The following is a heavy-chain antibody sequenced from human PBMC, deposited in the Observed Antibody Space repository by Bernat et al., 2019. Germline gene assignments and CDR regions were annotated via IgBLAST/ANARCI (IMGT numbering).Heavy chain of an antibody. D-gene: IGHD1-1*01. J-gene: IGHJ4*02. CDR1: GFTFSSYG. CDR2: IWYDGSNK. CDR3: ARDPYNWNDAGLDY. Sequence: QVQLVESGGGVVQPGRSLRLSCAASGFTFSSYGMHWVRQAPGTGMEWVAVIWYDGSNKYYADSVKGRFTISRDNSKNTLYLQMNSLRAEDTAVYYCARDPYNWNDAGLDYWGQGTLVTVSS. V-gene: IGHV3-33*01.